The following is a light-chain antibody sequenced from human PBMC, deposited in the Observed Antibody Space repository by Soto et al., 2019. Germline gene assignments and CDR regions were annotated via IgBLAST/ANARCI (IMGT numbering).Light chain of an antibody. CDR1: QSVSSN. V-gene: IGKV3-15*01. CDR3: QQYNNWPLT. J-gene: IGKJ5*01. Sequence: EIVMTQSPATLSVSPGERATLSCRASQSVSSNLAWYQQKPGQAPRLLIYGASSRATGIPVRFSGSGSVTEFTLTISSLQSEDFAVYYCQQYNNWPLTFGQGTRLEIK. CDR2: GAS.